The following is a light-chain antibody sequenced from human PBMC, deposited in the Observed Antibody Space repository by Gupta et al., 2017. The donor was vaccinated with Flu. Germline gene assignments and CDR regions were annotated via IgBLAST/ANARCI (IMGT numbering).Light chain of an antibody. CDR3: AAGDDDRSGVV. Sequence: QSSLTPPPSASGTPGQRVTISCSGSISKIGRTPVSWYQHLPGTAPKVLIYNNIHRPSGVPERFSGSKSGTSASMAISGPQAEDEADYYCAAGDDDRSGVVFGGGTKLTVL. J-gene: IGLJ2*01. V-gene: IGLV1-44*01. CDR2: NNI. CDR1: ISKIGRTP.